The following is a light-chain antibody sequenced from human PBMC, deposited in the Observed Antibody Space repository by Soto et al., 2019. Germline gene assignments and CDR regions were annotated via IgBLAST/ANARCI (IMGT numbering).Light chain of an antibody. V-gene: IGLV2-11*01. CDR3: CSYAGSYTLWV. J-gene: IGLJ3*02. CDR1: SSDVGGYNF. CDR2: DVS. Sequence: QSALTRPRSVSGSPGQSVAISCTGTSSDVGGYNFVSWYQQHPGKAPKLIIYDVSKRPSGVPDRFSGSKSGNTASLTLSGLQAEDEADYYCCSYAGSYTLWVFGGGTKLTVL.